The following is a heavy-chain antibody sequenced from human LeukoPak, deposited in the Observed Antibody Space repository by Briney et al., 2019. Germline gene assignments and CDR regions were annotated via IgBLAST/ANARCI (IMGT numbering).Heavy chain of an antibody. CDR3: ARDAHGSYYYYYGMDV. D-gene: IGHD1-26*01. CDR2: ISAYNGNT. J-gene: IGHJ6*02. Sequence: ASVKVSCNASGYTFTSYGISWVRQAPGQGLEWMGWISAYNGNTNYAQKLQGRVTMATDTSTSTAYMELRSLRSDDTAVYYCARDAHGSYYYYYGMDVWGQGTTVTVSS. V-gene: IGHV1-18*01. CDR1: GYTFTSYG.